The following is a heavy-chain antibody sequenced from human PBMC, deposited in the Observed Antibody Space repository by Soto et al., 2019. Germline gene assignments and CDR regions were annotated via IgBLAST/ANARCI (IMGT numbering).Heavy chain of an antibody. Sequence: QVQLVQSGAEVKKPGSSVKVSCKASGGTFSSYTISWVRQAPGQGLEWMGRFIPILGIANYAQKFQGRVTITADKSTSTAYMELSSLRSEDTAVYYCARAPLAAAGTISVDYWGQGTLVTVSS. CDR2: FIPILGIA. CDR1: GGTFSSYT. D-gene: IGHD6-13*01. V-gene: IGHV1-69*02. CDR3: ARAPLAAAGTISVDY. J-gene: IGHJ4*02.